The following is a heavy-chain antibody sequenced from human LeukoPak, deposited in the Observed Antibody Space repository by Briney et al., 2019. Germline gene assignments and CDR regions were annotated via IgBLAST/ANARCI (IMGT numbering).Heavy chain of an antibody. D-gene: IGHD6-13*01. Sequence: GGSLRLSCAASGFTFSSYSMSWVRQAPGKGLECVSSINSGGSTFYADSVKGRFTISRDNSQNTLYLQMNSLTAEDTAVYYCAKRAAGYYFDHWGQGTLVTVSS. CDR1: GFTFSSYS. V-gene: IGHV3-23*01. J-gene: IGHJ4*02. CDR3: AKRAAGYYFDH. CDR2: INSGGST.